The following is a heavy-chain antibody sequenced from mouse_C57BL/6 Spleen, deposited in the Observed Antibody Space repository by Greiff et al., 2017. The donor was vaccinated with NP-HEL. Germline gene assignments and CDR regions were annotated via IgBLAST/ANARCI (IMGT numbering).Heavy chain of an antibody. CDR2: INPNNGGT. V-gene: IGHV1-22*01. CDR1: GYTFTDYN. Sequence: VQLQQSGPELVKPGASVKMSCKASGYTFTDYNMHWVKQSHGKSLEWIGYINPNNGGTSYNQKFKGKATLTVNKSSSTAYMELRSLTSEESAVYYCAREGRVNYDPFAYWGQGTLVTVSA. CDR3: AREGRVNYDPFAY. D-gene: IGHD2-4*01. J-gene: IGHJ3*01.